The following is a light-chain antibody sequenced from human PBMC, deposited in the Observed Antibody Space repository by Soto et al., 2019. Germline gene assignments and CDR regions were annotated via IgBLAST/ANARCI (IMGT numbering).Light chain of an antibody. V-gene: IGLV2-23*01. Sequence: QSALTQPASVSGSPGQSITISCTGTSSDVGSDNLVSWYQQHQGKAPKLMIYEGSKRPSGVSNRFSGSKSGNTASLTIPGLQAEDEADYYCCSYAGSSTAIFGGGTQLTVL. CDR1: SSDVGSDNL. CDR3: CSYAGSSTAI. J-gene: IGLJ2*01. CDR2: EGS.